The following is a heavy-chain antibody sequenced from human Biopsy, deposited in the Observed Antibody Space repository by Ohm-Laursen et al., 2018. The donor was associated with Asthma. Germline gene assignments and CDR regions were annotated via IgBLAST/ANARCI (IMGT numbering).Heavy chain of an antibody. CDR1: GFSFSSSN. J-gene: IGHJ4*02. Sequence: SLRLSCTASGFSFSSSNINWVRQAPGKGLEWVSYISWSSSYTNYADSVKGRFTISRDNAKNSLFLQMNSLRAEDTAVYYCARGRSRDLLGTYRYPWDYWGPGTPVTVPP. CDR3: ARGRSRDLLGTYRYPWDY. CDR2: ISWSSSYT. D-gene: IGHD3-16*02. V-gene: IGHV3-11*06.